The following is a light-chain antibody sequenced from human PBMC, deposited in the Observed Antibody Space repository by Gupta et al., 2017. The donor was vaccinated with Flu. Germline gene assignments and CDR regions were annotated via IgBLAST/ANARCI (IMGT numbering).Light chain of an antibody. CDR3: HLYNTWPPST. J-gene: IGKJ3*01. V-gene: IGKV3-15*01. CDR1: GSISTN. CDR2: CAS. Sequence: ERGTLSCRAIGSISTNIAWYHQKPGQAPRLLIYCASTSATGIPARFIGSGSGTDFTLTISSLQSDDFAVYYCHLYNTWPPSTFGPGTRVDVK.